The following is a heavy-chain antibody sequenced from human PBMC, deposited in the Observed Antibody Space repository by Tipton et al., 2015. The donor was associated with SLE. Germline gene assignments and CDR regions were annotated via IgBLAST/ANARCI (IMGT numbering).Heavy chain of an antibody. CDR2: VSYDGSRE. CDR1: GFDFSYYA. V-gene: IGHV3-30*04. Sequence: SLRLSCAASGFDFSYYAMQWVRQAPGKGLEWVASVSYDGSREYYADAVKGRFTISRDKSNTLYLQMTSLTSEDTAVYYCTRTYVELTPAYYTLAYWGQGTLVTVSS. J-gene: IGHJ4*02. D-gene: IGHD3-3*01. CDR3: TRTYVELTPAYYTLAY.